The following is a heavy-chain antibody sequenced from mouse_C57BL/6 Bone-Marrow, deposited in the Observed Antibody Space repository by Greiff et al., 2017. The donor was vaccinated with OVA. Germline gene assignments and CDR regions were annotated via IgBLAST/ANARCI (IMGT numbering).Heavy chain of an antibody. V-gene: IGHV2-9-1*01. Sequence: VMLVESGPGLVAPSQSLSITCTVSGFSLTSYAISWVRQPPGKGLEWLGVIWTGGGTNYNSALKSRLSISKDNSKSQVFLKMNSLQTDDTARYYCARAYYSNDYARDYWGQGTSVTVSS. CDR3: ARAYYSNDYARDY. D-gene: IGHD2-5*01. CDR2: IWTGGGT. J-gene: IGHJ4*01. CDR1: GFSLTSYA.